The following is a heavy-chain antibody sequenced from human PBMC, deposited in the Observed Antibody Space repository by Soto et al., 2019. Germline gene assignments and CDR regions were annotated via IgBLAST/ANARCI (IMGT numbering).Heavy chain of an antibody. Sequence: SETLSLTCTVSCGSISSSSYYWGWIRRPPGKGLEWIGSIYYSGSTYYNPSLKSRVTISVDTSNNQFSLKLSSVTATDTAVYYCARRFSTGAGIFHFDYWGQGTLVTAPQ. D-gene: IGHD6-19*01. J-gene: IGHJ4*01. CDR1: CGSISSSSYY. CDR2: IYYSGST. CDR3: ARRFSTGAGIFHFDY. V-gene: IGHV4-39*01.